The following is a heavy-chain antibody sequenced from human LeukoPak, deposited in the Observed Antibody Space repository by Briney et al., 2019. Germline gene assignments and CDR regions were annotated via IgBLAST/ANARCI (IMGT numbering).Heavy chain of an antibody. CDR3: ARGKGYFDY. CDR1: GXSISRYY. J-gene: IGHJ4*02. Sequence: SETLSLTCSVSGXSISRYYWSWLRQPPGKGLEWIGYIYYSGSTNYNPSLKSRVTISVDTSKNQFSLKLSSVTAADTAVYYCARGKGYFDYWGQGTLVTVSS. V-gene: IGHV4-59*01. CDR2: IYYSGST.